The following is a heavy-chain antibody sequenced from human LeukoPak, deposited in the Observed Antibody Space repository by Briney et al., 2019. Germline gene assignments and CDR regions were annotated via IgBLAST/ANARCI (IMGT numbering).Heavy chain of an antibody. J-gene: IGHJ4*02. V-gene: IGHV3-72*01. D-gene: IGHD2/OR15-2a*01. Sequence: PGGSLRLSCVVSGFTFSDHYLDWVRQSPGRGLEWVGRSRIKAHGYITQYAAPVKDRFTISRDESKDSLFLQMNSLKTEDTAMYYCVRGLNSFDLWGQGTPVTVSS. CDR2: SRIKAHGYIT. CDR1: GFTFSDHY. CDR3: VRGLNSFDL.